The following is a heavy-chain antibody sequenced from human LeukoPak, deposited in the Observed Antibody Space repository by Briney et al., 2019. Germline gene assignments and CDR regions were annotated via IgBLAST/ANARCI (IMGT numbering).Heavy chain of an antibody. J-gene: IGHJ4*02. CDR1: GFTFSSYW. CDR3: ARYRLQRQFDY. V-gene: IGHV3-7*01. CDR2: IKQDGSEK. Sequence: GGSLRLSCAASGFTFSSYWMSWVRQAPGKGLEWVANIKQDGSEKYYVDSAKGRFTISRDNAKNSLYLQMNSLRAEDTAMYYCARYRLQRQFDYWGQGTLVTVSS. D-gene: IGHD4-11*01.